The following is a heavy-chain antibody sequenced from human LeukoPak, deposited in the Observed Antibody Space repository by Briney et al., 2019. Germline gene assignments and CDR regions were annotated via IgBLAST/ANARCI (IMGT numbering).Heavy chain of an antibody. CDR1: GFTFSSYE. D-gene: IGHD3-10*01. V-gene: IGHV3-48*03. J-gene: IGHJ6*04. CDR2: ISSSGSTI. CDR3: ASLVRGVIISGYYGMDV. Sequence: GGSLRLSCAASGFTFSSYEMNWVRQAPGKGLEWVSYISSSGSTIYYADSVKGRFTISRDNAKNSLYLQMNSLRAEDTAVYYCASLVRGVIISGYYGMDVWGKGTTVTVSS.